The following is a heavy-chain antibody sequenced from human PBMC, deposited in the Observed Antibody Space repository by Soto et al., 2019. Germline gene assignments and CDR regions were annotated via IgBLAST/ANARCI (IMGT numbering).Heavy chain of an antibody. D-gene: IGHD2-15*01. Sequence: SETLSLTCTVSGGSLSSGDYYWSRIRQPPGKGLEWIGYIYYSGSTYYNPSLKSRVTISVDTSKNQFSLKLSSVTAADTAVYYCARGSLVPDSGNWFDPWGQGTLVTVSS. CDR2: IYYSGST. V-gene: IGHV4-30-4*01. J-gene: IGHJ5*02. CDR1: GGSLSSGDYY. CDR3: ARGSLVPDSGNWFDP.